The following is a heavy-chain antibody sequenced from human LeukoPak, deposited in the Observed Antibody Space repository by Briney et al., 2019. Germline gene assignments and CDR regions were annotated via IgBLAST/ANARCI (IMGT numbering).Heavy chain of an antibody. D-gene: IGHD3-22*01. CDR1: GFTFSNAW. CDR3: TTDLAYDSPFPFYYYYYGMDV. Sequence: GGSLRLSCAASGFTFSNAWMSWVRQAPGKGLEWVGRIKSKTDGGTTDYAAPVKGRFTISRDDSKNTLYLQMNSLKTEDTAVYYCTTDLAYDSPFPFYYYYYGMDVWGQGTTVTVS. V-gene: IGHV3-15*01. CDR2: IKSKTDGGTT. J-gene: IGHJ6*02.